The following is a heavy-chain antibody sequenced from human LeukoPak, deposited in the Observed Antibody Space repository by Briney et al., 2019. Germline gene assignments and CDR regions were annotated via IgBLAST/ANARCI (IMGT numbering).Heavy chain of an antibody. V-gene: IGHV1-18*01. J-gene: IGHJ4*02. CDR1: GYTFTSYG. Sequence: ASVKVSCKASGYTFTSYGISWVRQAPGQGLEWMGWISAYSGNTNYAQNLQGRVTMTTDTSTGTAYMELRSLRSDDTAVYYCARGGAAAGTETWVHWGQGTLVTVSS. CDR2: ISAYSGNT. CDR3: ARGGAAAGTETWVH. D-gene: IGHD6-13*01.